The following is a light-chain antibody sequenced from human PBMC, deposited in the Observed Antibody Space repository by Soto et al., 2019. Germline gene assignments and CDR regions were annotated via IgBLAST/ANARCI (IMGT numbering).Light chain of an antibody. Sequence: SALTQPASVSGSPGQSITISCTGTSSGVGSYDLVSWYQQHPGKAPKLIIFEVSERPSGVSHRFSGSKSGKTASLTISGLQAEDEADYYCCSYVHSNTLVFGGGTKVTVL. CDR3: CSYVHSNTLV. V-gene: IGLV2-23*02. J-gene: IGLJ2*01. CDR2: EVS. CDR1: SSGVGSYDL.